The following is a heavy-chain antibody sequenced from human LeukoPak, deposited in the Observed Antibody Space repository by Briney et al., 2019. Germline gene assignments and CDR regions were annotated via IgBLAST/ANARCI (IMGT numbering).Heavy chain of an antibody. CDR2: IVVGSGNT. CDR3: AAGLRSYDSSGYYAFDI. Sequence: SVKVSCKASGFTFTSSAVQWVRQARGQRLEWVGWIVVGSGNTNYAQKFQERVTITGDMSTSTAYMELSSLRSEDTAVYYCAAGLRSYDSSGYYAFDIWGQGTMVTVSS. CDR1: GFTFTSSA. V-gene: IGHV1-58*01. D-gene: IGHD3-22*01. J-gene: IGHJ3*02.